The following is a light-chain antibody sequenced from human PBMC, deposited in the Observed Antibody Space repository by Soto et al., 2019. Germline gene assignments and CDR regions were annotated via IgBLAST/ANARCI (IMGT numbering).Light chain of an antibody. J-gene: IGKJ1*01. CDR2: AVS. CDR3: LQDYNYPRT. V-gene: IGKV1-6*01. CDR1: QGIRNG. Sequence: AIQMTQSPSALSASIGDRVIITCRASQGIRNGLGWYQQKPGKAPKLLIYAVSNLQSGVPSRFSGSESGTDFTLTISSLQPEDFATYYWLQDYNYPRTFGQGPKVDVK.